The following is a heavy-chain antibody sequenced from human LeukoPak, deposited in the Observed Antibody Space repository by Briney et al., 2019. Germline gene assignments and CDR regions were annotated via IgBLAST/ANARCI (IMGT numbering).Heavy chain of an antibody. J-gene: IGHJ4*02. CDR2: IYYSGST. D-gene: IGHD4-11*01. CDR1: GGSISSGGYY. Sequence: PSETLSLTCTVSGGSISSGGYYWSWIRQHPGKGLEWIGYIYYSGSTYYNPSLKSRVTISVDTSKNQFSLKLSSVTAADTAVYYCARAGGFQTVTQFDYWGQGTLVTVSS. CDR3: ARAGGFQTVTQFDY. V-gene: IGHV4-31*03.